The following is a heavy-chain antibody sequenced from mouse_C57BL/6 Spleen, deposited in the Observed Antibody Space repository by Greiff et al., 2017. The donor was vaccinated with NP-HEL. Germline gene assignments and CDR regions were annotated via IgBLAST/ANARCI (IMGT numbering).Heavy chain of an antibody. Sequence: EVKLMESGGGLVKPGGSLKLSCAASGFTFSDYGMHWVRQAPEKGLEWVAYISSGSSTIYYADTVKGRFTITRDNAKNTLFLPMPSLRSVKTAVYYCERKGITGTEYAMDYWGQGTSVTVSS. V-gene: IGHV5-17*01. J-gene: IGHJ4*01. CDR3: ERKGITGTEYAMDY. D-gene: IGHD4-1*01. CDR2: ISSGSSTI. CDR1: GFTFSDYG.